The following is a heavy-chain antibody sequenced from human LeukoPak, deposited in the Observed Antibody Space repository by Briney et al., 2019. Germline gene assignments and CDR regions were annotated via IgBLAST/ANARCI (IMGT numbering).Heavy chain of an antibody. D-gene: IGHD2-15*01. CDR1: GFTFTSYT. CDR2: ASYDGSHK. V-gene: IGHV3-30*04. Sequence: GGSLRLSCAASGFTFTSYTVHWVRQAPGKGLEWVATASYDGSHKYYADSVKGRFTISRDNAKNSLYLQMNSLRAEDTAVYYCARGGNRVRWQSDYWGQGTLVTVSS. J-gene: IGHJ4*02. CDR3: ARGGNRVRWQSDY.